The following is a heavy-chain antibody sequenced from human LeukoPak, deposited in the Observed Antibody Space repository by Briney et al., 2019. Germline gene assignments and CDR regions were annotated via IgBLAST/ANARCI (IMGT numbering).Heavy chain of an antibody. Sequence: SETLSLTCTVSVGSISSSNYYWGWIRQPPGKGLEWIGSIYYSGSTYYNPSLKSRVTISVDTSKNQFSLKLSSVTAADTAVYYCARDLLNEGNHLDYWGQGTLVTVSS. D-gene: IGHD4-23*01. J-gene: IGHJ4*02. CDR1: VGSISSSNYY. V-gene: IGHV4-39*07. CDR2: IYYSGST. CDR3: ARDLLNEGNHLDY.